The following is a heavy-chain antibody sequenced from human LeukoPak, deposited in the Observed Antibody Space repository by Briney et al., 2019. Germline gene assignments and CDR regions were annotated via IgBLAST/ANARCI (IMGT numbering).Heavy chain of an antibody. J-gene: IGHJ4*02. V-gene: IGHV3-11*05. CDR1: GFTFSDYY. CDR2: ISSSSSYT. D-gene: IGHD2-2*01. Sequence: TGGSLRLSCAASGFTFSDYYMSWIRQAPGKGLEWVSYISSSSSYTNYADSVKGRFTISRDNAKNSLYLQMNSLRAEDTAVYYCARDVCSSTSCYVDYWGQGTLVTVSS. CDR3: ARDVCSSTSCYVDY.